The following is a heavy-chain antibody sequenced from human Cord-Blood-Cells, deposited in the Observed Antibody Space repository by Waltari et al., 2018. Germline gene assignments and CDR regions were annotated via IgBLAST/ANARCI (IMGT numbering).Heavy chain of an antibody. CDR1: GGSISSYY. J-gene: IGHJ2*01. V-gene: IGHV4-59*01. D-gene: IGHD1-26*01. CDR2: IYYSGST. Sequence: QVQLQESGPGLVKPSETLSLTCTVSGGSISSYYWSWIRQPPGKGLEWIGYIYYSGSTNYNPSPKSRVTISVDTSKNQFSLKLSSVTAADTAVYYCARGRAVPGHWYFDLWGRGTLVTVSS. CDR3: ARGRAVPGHWYFDL.